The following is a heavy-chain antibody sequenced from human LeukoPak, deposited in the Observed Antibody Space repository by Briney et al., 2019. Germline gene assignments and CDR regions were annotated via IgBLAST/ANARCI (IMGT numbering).Heavy chain of an antibody. CDR3: ARGTPPSVGVGYNIDY. J-gene: IGHJ4*02. V-gene: IGHV1-8*01. Sequence: ASVKVSCKASGYTFTSYDINWVRQAPGQGLEWMGWMNPNSGNTGYVQKFQGRVTMTKYTSISTAYMELSSLRSEDTAVYYCARGTPPSVGVGYNIDYWGQGTLVTVSS. D-gene: IGHD5-24*01. CDR1: GYTFTSYD. CDR2: MNPNSGNT.